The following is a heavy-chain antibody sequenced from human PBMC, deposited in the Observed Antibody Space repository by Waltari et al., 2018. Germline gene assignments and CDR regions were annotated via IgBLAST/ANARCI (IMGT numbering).Heavy chain of an antibody. CDR1: GGSISSSSYY. J-gene: IGHJ4*02. D-gene: IGHD5-12*01. V-gene: IGHV4-39*07. Sequence: QLQLQESGPGLVKPSETLSLTCTVSGGSISSSSYYWGWIRQPPGKGLEWIGSIYYSGSTYYNPSLKSRVTISVDTSKNQFSLKLSSVTAADTAVYYCATFRVVATIGSYYFDYWGQGTLVTVSS. CDR2: IYYSGST. CDR3: ATFRVVATIGSYYFDY.